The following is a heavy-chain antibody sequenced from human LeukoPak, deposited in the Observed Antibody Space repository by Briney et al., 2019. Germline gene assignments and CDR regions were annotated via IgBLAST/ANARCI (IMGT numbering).Heavy chain of an antibody. V-gene: IGHV3-66*01. CDR3: ARAENYYDSSGYYAYYFDY. CDR1: GFTVSSNY. Sequence: PGRSLRPSCAASGFTVSSNYMSWVRQAPGKGLEWVSVIYSGGSTYYADSVKGRFTISRYNSKNTLYLQMNSLRAEDTAVYYCARAENYYDSSGYYAYYFDYWGQGTLVTVSS. CDR2: IYSGGST. J-gene: IGHJ4*02. D-gene: IGHD3-22*01.